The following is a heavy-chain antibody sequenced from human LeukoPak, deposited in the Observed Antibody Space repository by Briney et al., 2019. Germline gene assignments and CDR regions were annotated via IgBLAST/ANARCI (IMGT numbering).Heavy chain of an antibody. J-gene: IGHJ4*02. Sequence: GGSLRLSCAASGFTFSDDWMTWVRQAPGKGLEWVATISNDESHRHYADSVRGRFTISRDNAEKSLYLEMNSLTADDTAMYYCALNRGYSRLDSWGQSTLVIVSS. D-gene: IGHD5-12*01. CDR1: GFTFSDDW. V-gene: IGHV3-7*01. CDR2: ISNDESHR. CDR3: ALNRGYSRLDS.